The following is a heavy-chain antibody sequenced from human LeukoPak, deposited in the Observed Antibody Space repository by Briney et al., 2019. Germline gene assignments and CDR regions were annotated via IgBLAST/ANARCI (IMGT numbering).Heavy chain of an antibody. J-gene: IGHJ4*02. V-gene: IGHV4-59*01. CDR3: ARYYCSSTTCYYFDY. CDR2: IYYTGST. D-gene: IGHD2-2*01. CDR1: GGSISSYY. Sequence: SETLSLTCTVSGGSISSYYWSWIRQPPGKGLEWIGYIYYTGSTNYNPSLNSRVTISVYTSKNQFSLKLSSVTAADTAVYYCARYYCSSTTCYYFDYWGQGTLVTVSS.